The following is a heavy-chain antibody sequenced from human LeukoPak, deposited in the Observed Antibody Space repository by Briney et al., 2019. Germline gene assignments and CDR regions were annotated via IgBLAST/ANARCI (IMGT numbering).Heavy chain of an antibody. J-gene: IGHJ5*02. CDR1: LLALSSDG. CDR2: IWYDGSNK. Sequence: PGRSLRLSCAASLLALSSDGMHGVRQAPGKGLEWVAVIWYDGSNKYYADSVKGRFTISRDNSKNTLYLQMNSLRAEDTAVYYCAREVRKAAAGPNWFDPWGQGTLVTVSS. V-gene: IGHV3-33*01. D-gene: IGHD6-13*01. CDR3: AREVRKAAAGPNWFDP.